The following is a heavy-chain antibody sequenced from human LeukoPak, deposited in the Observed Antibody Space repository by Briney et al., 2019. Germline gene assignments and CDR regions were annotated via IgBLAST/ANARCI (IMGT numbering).Heavy chain of an antibody. J-gene: IGHJ4*02. CDR3: ARVLTMVRGVVGQYYFDY. D-gene: IGHD3-10*01. CDR2: INHSGST. V-gene: IGHV4-34*01. Sequence: SETLSLTCAVYGGSFSGYYWSWIRHPPGKGLEWIGEINHSGSTNYNPSLKSRVTISVDTSKNQFSLKLSSVTAADTAVYYCARVLTMVRGVVGQYYFDYWGQGTLVTVSS. CDR1: GGSFSGYY.